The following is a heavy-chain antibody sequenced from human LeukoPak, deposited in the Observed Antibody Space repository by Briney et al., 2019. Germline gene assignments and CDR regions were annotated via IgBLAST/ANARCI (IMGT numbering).Heavy chain of an antibody. CDR1: GLTFSSYS. D-gene: IGHD3-10*01. J-gene: IGHJ4*02. CDR2: IGTSSRTT. Sequence: GGSLRLSCAASGLTFSSYSMHWVRQAPGKGLEWLSYIGTSSRTTYYADSVKGRFTISRDNSKNTLYLQMNSLRAEDTAVYYCAKDYNEFDYWGQGTLVTVSS. CDR3: AKDYNEFDY. V-gene: IGHV3-48*01.